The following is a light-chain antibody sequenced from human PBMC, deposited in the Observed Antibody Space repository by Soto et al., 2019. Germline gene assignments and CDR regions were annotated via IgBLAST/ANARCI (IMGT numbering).Light chain of an antibody. V-gene: IGKV1-33*01. CDR2: DAS. Sequence: DIQMTQSPSSLSASVGDRVTITCQASQDINNYLNWFQQRPGKAPKLLIYDASNLERGVPSRFSGSGSGTDFTFTISSLQPEDVGTYYCQRYGNPPMYTFGQGTKLEIK. CDR1: QDINNY. CDR3: QRYGNPPMYT. J-gene: IGKJ2*01.